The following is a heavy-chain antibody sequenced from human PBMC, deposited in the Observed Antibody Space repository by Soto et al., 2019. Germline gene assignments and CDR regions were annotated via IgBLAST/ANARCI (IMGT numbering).Heavy chain of an antibody. CDR1: GFTFSSYA. Sequence: GGSLRLSCAASGFTFSSYAMNWVRQAPGKGLEWVSAISGSGGSTYYADSVKGRFTISRDNSKNTLYLQMNSLRAEDTAVYYCAKDRSGGVYDFWSGYGQFDYWGQGTLVTVSS. D-gene: IGHD3-3*01. CDR2: ISGSGGST. V-gene: IGHV3-23*01. J-gene: IGHJ4*02. CDR3: AKDRSGGVYDFWSGYGQFDY.